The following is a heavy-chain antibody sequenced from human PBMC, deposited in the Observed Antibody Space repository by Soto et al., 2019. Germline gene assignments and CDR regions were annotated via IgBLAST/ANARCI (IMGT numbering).Heavy chain of an antibody. J-gene: IGHJ5*02. V-gene: IGHV6-1*01. D-gene: IGHD6-13*01. Sequence: PSQTLSLTCAISGDSVSSNSAAWNWIRQSPSRGLEWLGRTYYRSKWYNDYAVSVKSRITINPDTSKNQFSLQLNSVTPEDTAVYYCARDEPPFSWQQLETGWFDPWGQGTLVTVSS. CDR2: TYYRSKWYN. CDR1: GDSVSSNSAA. CDR3: ARDEPPFSWQQLETGWFDP.